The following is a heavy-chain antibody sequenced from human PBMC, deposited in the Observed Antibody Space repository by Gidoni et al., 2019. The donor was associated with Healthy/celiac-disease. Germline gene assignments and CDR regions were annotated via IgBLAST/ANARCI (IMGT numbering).Heavy chain of an antibody. CDR3: ARRSGAVAGTYCYYYGMDV. D-gene: IGHD6-19*01. CDR2: IYSIGST. Sequence: QLQLQESGPGLVKPSETLSLTCTVSGGSISSSRYYWGWIRPPPGTGLEWLGCIYSIGSTYYTPSLTSRVTISVDTSKTQFSLKLRSVTAADTAVYSCARRSGAVAGTYCYYYGMDVWGKGTTVTVSS. V-gene: IGHV4-39*01. J-gene: IGHJ6*04. CDR1: GGSISSSRYY.